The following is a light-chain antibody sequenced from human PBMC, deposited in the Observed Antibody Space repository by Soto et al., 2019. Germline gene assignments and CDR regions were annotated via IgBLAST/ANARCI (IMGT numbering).Light chain of an antibody. CDR3: GTWDSSLSAGV. J-gene: IGLJ3*02. CDR2: DNH. V-gene: IGLV1-51*01. CDR1: NSNIGNNY. Sequence: QSALTQPPSVSVALGQKVTISCSGSNSNIGNNYVSWYQQLPGTAPKLLIYDNHMRPSGIPDRFSGSKSGTSATLGITGLQTGDEADYYCGTWDSSLSAGVFGGGTQLTVL.